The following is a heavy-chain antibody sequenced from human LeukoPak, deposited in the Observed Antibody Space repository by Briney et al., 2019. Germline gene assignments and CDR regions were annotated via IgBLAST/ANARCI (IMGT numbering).Heavy chain of an antibody. J-gene: IGHJ4*02. V-gene: IGHV1-24*01. D-gene: IGHD5-24*01. CDR2: FDPEDGET. CDR1: GDTLTELS. Sequence: ASVKVSCKVSGDTLTELSMHWVRQAPGKGLERMGGFDPEDGETIYAQKFQGRVTMTEDTSTDTAYMELSRLRSDDTAVYYCARGAATITPFDYWGQGTQVTVSS. CDR3: ARGAATITPFDY.